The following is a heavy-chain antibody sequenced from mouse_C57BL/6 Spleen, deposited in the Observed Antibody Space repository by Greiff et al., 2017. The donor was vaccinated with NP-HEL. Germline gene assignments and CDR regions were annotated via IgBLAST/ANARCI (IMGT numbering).Heavy chain of an antibody. J-gene: IGHJ4*01. Sequence: EVQLQQPGAELVKPGASVKLSCKASGFNIKDDYMHWVKQRPEQGLEWIGWIGPENGDTEYASKFQGKATITADTSSNTAYLQLSSLTSEDTAVYYCTTCYGSSYDAMDYWGQGTSVTVSS. D-gene: IGHD1-1*01. CDR1: GFNIKDDY. CDR3: TTCYGSSYDAMDY. CDR2: IGPENGDT. V-gene: IGHV14-4*01.